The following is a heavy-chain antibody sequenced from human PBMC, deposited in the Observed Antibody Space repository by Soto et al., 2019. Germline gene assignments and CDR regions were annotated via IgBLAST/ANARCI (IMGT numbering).Heavy chain of an antibody. V-gene: IGHV3-74*01. CDR3: ARASSGYSSYFDY. CDR2: ISSDGSTT. Sequence: EVQLVEAGGGLVQPGGSLRLSCAGSGIAFSRYWIHWVRQAPGKGLVWVSRISSDGSTTTYADSVKGRFTISRDHAKNTMYLQMSSLRAEDTAVYYCARASSGYSSYFDYWGQGTLVTVSS. D-gene: IGHD5-12*01. CDR1: GIAFSRYW. J-gene: IGHJ4*02.